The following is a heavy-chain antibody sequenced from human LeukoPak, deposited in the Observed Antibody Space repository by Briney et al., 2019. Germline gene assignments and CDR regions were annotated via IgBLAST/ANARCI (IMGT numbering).Heavy chain of an antibody. CDR2: IYYSGST. CDR3: ARHCLAGDFWSGFWTGKWFEP. D-gene: IGHD3-3*01. V-gene: IGHV4-39*01. Sequence: SETLSLTCTVSGGSISSSSYYWGWIRPPPGKGLEWIGSIYYSGSTYYNPSLKSRVTISVDTSKNQFSLKLSSVTAADTAVYYCARHCLAGDFWSGFWTGKWFEPWGQGTLVTVSS. J-gene: IGHJ5*02. CDR1: GGSISSSSYY.